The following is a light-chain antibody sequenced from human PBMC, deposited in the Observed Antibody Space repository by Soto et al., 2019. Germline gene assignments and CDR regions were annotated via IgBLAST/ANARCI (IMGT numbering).Light chain of an antibody. V-gene: IGKV3-15*01. Sequence: EIVMTQSPATLSVSPGERATLSCRASQSVSSNLAWYQQKPGQAPRLLIYGASTRATGIPARFSGSGSGTEFTLTISSLQSEDFAIYYCQQTYSPPSITFGQGTRLDIK. J-gene: IGKJ5*01. CDR3: QQTYSPPSIT. CDR1: QSVSSN. CDR2: GAS.